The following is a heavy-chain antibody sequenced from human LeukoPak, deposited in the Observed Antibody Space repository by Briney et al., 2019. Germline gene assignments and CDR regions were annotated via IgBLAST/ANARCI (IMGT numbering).Heavy chain of an antibody. D-gene: IGHD5-24*01. CDR3: ARGGRWVQDPLDY. J-gene: IGHJ4*02. CDR1: RGSISSYY. CDR2: IYYRGNT. V-gene: IGHV4-59*01. Sequence: PSETLSLMCSVSRGSISSYYGSWIRQAPGQGREWIGYIYYRGNTDYNPSLKSRVTMSVDMDKNEFYLKVDSVTAADTAVYYCARGGRWVQDPLDYWGQGSLVIVSS.